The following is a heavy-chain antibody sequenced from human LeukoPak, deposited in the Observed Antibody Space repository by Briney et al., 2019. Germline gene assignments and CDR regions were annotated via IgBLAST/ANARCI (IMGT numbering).Heavy chain of an antibody. D-gene: IGHD4-17*01. V-gene: IGHV3-48*03. CDR1: GFTFSSYD. J-gene: IGHJ6*04. CDR2: ISSSGSTI. CDR3: ARDMALVLDDYGDYSTAYGMDV. Sequence: GGSLRLSCAASGFTFSSYDMNWVRQAPGKGLEWVSYISSSGSTIYYADSVKGRFTISRDNAKNSLYLQMNSLRAEDTAVYYCARDMALVLDDYGDYSTAYGMDVWGKGTTVTVSS.